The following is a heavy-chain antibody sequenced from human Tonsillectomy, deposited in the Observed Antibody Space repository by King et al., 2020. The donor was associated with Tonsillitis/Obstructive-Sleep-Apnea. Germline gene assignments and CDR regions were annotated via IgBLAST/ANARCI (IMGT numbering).Heavy chain of an antibody. D-gene: IGHD2-2*01. V-gene: IGHV2-26*01. CDR3: ARISCSSTSCYDFDY. CDR1: GFSLSNARMS. J-gene: IGHJ4*02. Sequence: VTLKESGPVLVKPTETLTLTCTVSGFSLSNARMSVSWIRQPPGKALEWLAHIFSNDEKNYRISLKSRLTISKDTSKSQVVLTMTNMDPVDTATYYCARISCSSTSCYDFDYWGQGTLVTVSS. CDR2: IFSNDEK.